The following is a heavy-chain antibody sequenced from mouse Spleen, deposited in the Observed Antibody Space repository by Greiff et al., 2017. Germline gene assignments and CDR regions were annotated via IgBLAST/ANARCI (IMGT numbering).Heavy chain of an antibody. D-gene: IGHD1-1*01. CDR3: ARRGYYYGSSSYWYFDV. CDR1: GYSITSGYY. CDR2: ISYDGSN. Sequence: EVKLMESGPGLVKPSQSLSLTCSVTGYSITSGYYWNWIRQFPGNKLEWMGYISYDGSNNYNPSLKNRISITRDTSKNQFFLKLNSVTTEDTATYYCARRGYYYGSSSYWYFDVWGTGTTVTVSS. J-gene: IGHJ1*03. V-gene: IGHV3-6*01.